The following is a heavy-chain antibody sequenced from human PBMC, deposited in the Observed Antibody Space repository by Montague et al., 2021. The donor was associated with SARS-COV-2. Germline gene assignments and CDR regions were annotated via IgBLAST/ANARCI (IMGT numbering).Heavy chain of an antibody. J-gene: IGHJ6*02. D-gene: IGHD2-8*01. V-gene: IGHV4-31*03. CDR2: IYYSGST. CDR3: ARGEGGMVYVYGMDV. CDR1: GGSISSGGYD. Sequence: TLSLTCTVSGGSISSGGYDWSWIRQHPGKGLEWIGYIYYSGSTNYNPSLKSRLTISVDTSKNQFSLKLSSVTAADTAVYYCARGEGGMVYVYGMDVWGQGTTVTVSS.